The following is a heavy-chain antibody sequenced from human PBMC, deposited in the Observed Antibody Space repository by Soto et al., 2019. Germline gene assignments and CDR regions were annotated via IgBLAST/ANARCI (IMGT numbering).Heavy chain of an antibody. D-gene: IGHD3-22*01. Sequence: PSETLSLTCTVSGGSISSYYWSWIRQPAGKGLEWIGRIYTSGGTNFNPSLNSRVTMSRDTSKKQFSLKLTSVTAADTAVYYCAKAVKYYDSTGYDAFAVWGQGIMVTVSS. V-gene: IGHV4-4*07. CDR1: GGSISSYY. CDR2: IYTSGGT. J-gene: IGHJ3*01. CDR3: AKAVKYYDSTGYDAFAV.